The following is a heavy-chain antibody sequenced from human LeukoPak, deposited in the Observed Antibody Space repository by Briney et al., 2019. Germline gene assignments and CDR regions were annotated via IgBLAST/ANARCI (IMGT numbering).Heavy chain of an antibody. CDR2: ISGSGGST. D-gene: IGHD5-12*01. CDR1: GFTFSSYA. CDR3: AKVDGGYDLRAPARFDY. V-gene: IGHV3-23*01. Sequence: GGSLRLSCAASGFTFSSYAMSWVRQAPGKGLEWVSAISGSGGSTYYADSVKGRFTISRDNSKNTLYMQMNSLRAEDTAGYYCAKVDGGYDLRAPARFDYWGREPWSPSPQ. J-gene: IGHJ4*02.